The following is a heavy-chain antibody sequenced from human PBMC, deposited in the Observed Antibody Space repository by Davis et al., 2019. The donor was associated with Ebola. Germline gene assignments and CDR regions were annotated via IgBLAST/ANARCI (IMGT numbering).Heavy chain of an antibody. CDR2: IYYSGST. CDR1: GGSISSSSYY. J-gene: IGHJ4*02. V-gene: IGHV4-39*01. CDR3: AKGPLPWEPLDY. D-gene: IGHD1-26*01. Sequence: GSLRLSCTVSGGSISSSSYYWGWIRQPPGKGLEWIGSIYYSGSTYYNPSLKSRVTISVDKSKNQLSLKLSSVTATDTAVYYCAKGPLPWEPLDYWGQGTLVTVS.